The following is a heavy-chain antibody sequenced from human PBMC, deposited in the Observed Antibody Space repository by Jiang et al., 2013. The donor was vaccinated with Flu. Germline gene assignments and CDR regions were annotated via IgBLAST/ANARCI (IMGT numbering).Heavy chain of an antibody. CDR3: ARGLERMGSSGYYFIY. J-gene: IGHJ4*02. CDR1: GYTFTSYG. D-gene: IGHD3-22*01. Sequence: SGYTFTSYGISWVRQAPGQGLEWMGWISAYNGNTNYAQKLQGRVTMTTDTSTSTAYMELRSLRSDDTAVYYCARGLERMGSSGYYFIYWGQGTLVTVSS. V-gene: IGHV1-18*04. CDR2: ISAYNGNT.